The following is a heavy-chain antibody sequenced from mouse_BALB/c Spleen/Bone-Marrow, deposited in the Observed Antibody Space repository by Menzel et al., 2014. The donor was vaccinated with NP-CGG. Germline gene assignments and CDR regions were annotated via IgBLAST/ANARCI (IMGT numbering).Heavy chain of an antibody. CDR2: IRNKANGYTT. Sequence: DVKLVESGGGLVQPGGSLRLSCATSGFTLTDYYMNWVRQPPGKALEWLGFIRNKANGYTTEYSASVKSRFTISRDNSQNILYLQRNTLRVDDSATYYCARDKGRVFFDYWGQGTTLTVSS. J-gene: IGHJ2*01. CDR3: ARDKGRVFFDY. V-gene: IGHV7-3*02. CDR1: GFTLTDYY.